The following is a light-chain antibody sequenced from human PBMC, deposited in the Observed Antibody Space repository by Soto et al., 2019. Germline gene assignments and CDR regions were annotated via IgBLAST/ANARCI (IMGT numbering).Light chain of an antibody. V-gene: IGKV1-5*01. CDR3: QQYNTLVT. Sequence: DIQMTQSPSTLSASVGDRVTITSRASQSISSWLAWYQQKPGKAPKLLIYDASSLESGVPSRFSGSGSGTEFTLTISSLQPDDFATYYCQQYNTLVTFGQGTKVEIK. CDR2: DAS. J-gene: IGKJ1*01. CDR1: QSISSW.